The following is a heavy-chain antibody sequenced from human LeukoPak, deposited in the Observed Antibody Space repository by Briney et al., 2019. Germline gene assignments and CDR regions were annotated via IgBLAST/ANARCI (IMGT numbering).Heavy chain of an antibody. Sequence: KPSETLSLTCAVYGGSFSGYYWSWIRQPPGKGLEWIGEINHSGSTNYNPSLKSRVTISVDTSKNQFSLKLSSVTAADTAVYYCARGYSYYYYYMDVWGKGTTVTVSS. CDR1: GGSFSGYY. D-gene: IGHD4-11*01. CDR3: ARGYSYYYYYMDV. J-gene: IGHJ6*03. V-gene: IGHV4-34*01. CDR2: INHSGST.